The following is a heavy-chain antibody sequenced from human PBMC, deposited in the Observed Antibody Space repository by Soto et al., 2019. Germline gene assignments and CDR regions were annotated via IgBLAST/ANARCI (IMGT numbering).Heavy chain of an antibody. V-gene: IGHV1-69*13. D-gene: IGHD6-19*01. CDR1: GGTFSSYA. Sequence: ASVKVSCKASGGTFSSYAISWVRQAPGQGLEWMGGIIPIFGTANYAQKFQGRVTITADESTSTAYMELSSLRSEDTAVYYCASRPNPSSGEYFDYWGQGTLVTVSS. J-gene: IGHJ4*02. CDR2: IIPIFGTA. CDR3: ASRPNPSSGEYFDY.